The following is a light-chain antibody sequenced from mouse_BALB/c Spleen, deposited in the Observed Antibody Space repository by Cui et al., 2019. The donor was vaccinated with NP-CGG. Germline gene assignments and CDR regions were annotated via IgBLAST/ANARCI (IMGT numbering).Light chain of an antibody. CDR1: TGAVTTSNY. J-gene: IGLJ1*01. CDR3: ALWYSNHWV. V-gene: IGLV1*01. CDR2: GTN. Sequence: QPVVIQESAPTTSPGETVTLTCRSSTGAVTTSNYANWVQEKPDHLFTGLIGGTNNRAPGVPARFSGSLIGDKAALTITGAQTDDEAIYFCALWYSNHWVFGGGTKMTVL.